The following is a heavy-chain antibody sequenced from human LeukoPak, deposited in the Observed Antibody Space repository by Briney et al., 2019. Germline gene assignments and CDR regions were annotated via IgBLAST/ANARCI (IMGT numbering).Heavy chain of an antibody. CDR1: GFTFSSYG. Sequence: GRSLRLSCAASGFTFSSYGMHWARQAPGKGLEWVAVISYDGSNKYYADSVKGRFTISRDNSKNTLYLQMNSLRAEDTAVYYCAKGDNGYSSSWFLDYWGQGTLVTVSS. V-gene: IGHV3-30*18. CDR3: AKGDNGYSSSWFLDY. J-gene: IGHJ4*02. CDR2: ISYDGSNK. D-gene: IGHD6-13*01.